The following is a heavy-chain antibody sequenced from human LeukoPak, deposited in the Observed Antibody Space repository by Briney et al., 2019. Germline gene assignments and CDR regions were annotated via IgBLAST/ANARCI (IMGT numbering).Heavy chain of an antibody. CDR3: AREAAAGNFDY. CDR2: ISGSGGRT. CDR1: GFIFSNYA. V-gene: IGHV3-23*01. Sequence: GGPLRLSCAASGFIFSNYAMTWVRQAPGKGLEWVSAISGSGGRTYYADSVKGRFTISRDNSKNTLYLQMNSLRAEDTAVYYCAREAAAGNFDYWGQGTLVTVSS. J-gene: IGHJ4*02. D-gene: IGHD6-13*01.